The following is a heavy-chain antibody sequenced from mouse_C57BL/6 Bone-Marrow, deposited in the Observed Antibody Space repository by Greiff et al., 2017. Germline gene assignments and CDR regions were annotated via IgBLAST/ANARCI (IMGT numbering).Heavy chain of an antibody. CDR3: ARREIYYYGSSPAY. J-gene: IGHJ3*01. CDR1: GYSITSGYY. D-gene: IGHD1-1*01. Sequence: ESGPGLVKPSQSLSLTCSVTGYSITSGYYWNWIRQFPGNKLEWMGYISYDGSNNYNPSLKNRISITRDTSKNQFFLKLNSVTTEDTATYYCARREIYYYGSSPAYWGQGTLVTVSA. CDR2: ISYDGSN. V-gene: IGHV3-6*01.